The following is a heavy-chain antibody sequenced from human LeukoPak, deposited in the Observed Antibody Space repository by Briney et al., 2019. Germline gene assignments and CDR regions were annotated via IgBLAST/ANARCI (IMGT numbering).Heavy chain of an antibody. Sequence: QPGGSLRLSCAASGFTFSTYAMSWVRQAPGKGLEWVSAISGSGGSTYHADSVKGRFTTSRENSKNTLYLQMNSLRAEDTAVYYCAKDLQWGDYYYGMDVWGQGTTVTVSS. J-gene: IGHJ6*02. D-gene: IGHD1-26*01. CDR3: AKDLQWGDYYYGMDV. CDR2: ISGSGGST. V-gene: IGHV3-23*01. CDR1: GFTFSTYA.